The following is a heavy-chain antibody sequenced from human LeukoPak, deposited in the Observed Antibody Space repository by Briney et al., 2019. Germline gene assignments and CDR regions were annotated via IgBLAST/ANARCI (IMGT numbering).Heavy chain of an antibody. Sequence: TLSLTCTVSGGSISSGGHYWSWIRQHPGKGLEWIGYIYYSGSTYYNPSLKSRVTISVDTSKNQFSLKLSSVTAADTAVYYCARDSTYGSGSWFDYWGQGTLVT. D-gene: IGHD3-10*01. J-gene: IGHJ4*02. CDR1: GGSISSGGHY. CDR2: IYYSGST. V-gene: IGHV4-31*03. CDR3: ARDSTYGSGSWFDY.